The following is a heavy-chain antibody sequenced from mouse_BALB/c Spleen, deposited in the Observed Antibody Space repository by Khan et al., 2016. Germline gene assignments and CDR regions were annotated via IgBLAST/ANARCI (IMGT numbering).Heavy chain of an antibody. D-gene: IGHD1-1*01. J-gene: IGHJ3*01. Sequence: QVQLKQSGAELVKPGASVNLSCKASVYTFTSYWMHWVKQRPGQGLEWIGVINPSNGRTNYNEKFKSKATLTVDKSSSTAYMQLSSLTSEDSAVYYCARTGLRAWFAYWGQGTLVTVSA. V-gene: IGHV1S81*02. CDR3: ARTGLRAWFAY. CDR2: INPSNGRT. CDR1: VYTFTSYW.